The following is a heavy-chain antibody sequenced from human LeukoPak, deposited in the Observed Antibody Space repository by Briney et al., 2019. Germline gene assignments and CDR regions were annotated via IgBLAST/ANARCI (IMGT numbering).Heavy chain of an antibody. CDR2: IYYSGST. J-gene: IGHJ4*02. CDR3: ARVMSGVGYSYGLYFDY. V-gene: IGHV4-31*03. Sequence: PSETLSVTCTVSGGSISSGGYYWSWIRQHPGKGLEWIGYIYYSGSTYYNPSLKSRVTISVDTSQNQFSLKLSSVTAADTAVYYCARVMSGVGYSYGLYFDYWGQGTLVTVSS. D-gene: IGHD5-18*01. CDR1: GGSISSGGYY.